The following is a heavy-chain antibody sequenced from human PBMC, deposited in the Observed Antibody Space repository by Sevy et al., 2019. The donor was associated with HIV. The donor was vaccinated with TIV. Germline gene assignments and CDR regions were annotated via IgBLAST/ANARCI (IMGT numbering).Heavy chain of an antibody. V-gene: IGHV3-21*01. CDR3: ARTVITGTPDY. Sequence: GGSLRLSCAASGFTFSSYSMNWVRQAPGKGLEWVSSISSSGSYIYYADSVKGRFTISRDNAKNSLYLQMNSLRAEDTAVYYCARTVITGTPDYWGQGTLVTVSS. J-gene: IGHJ4*02. CDR1: GFTFSSYS. CDR2: ISSSGSYI. D-gene: IGHD1-20*01.